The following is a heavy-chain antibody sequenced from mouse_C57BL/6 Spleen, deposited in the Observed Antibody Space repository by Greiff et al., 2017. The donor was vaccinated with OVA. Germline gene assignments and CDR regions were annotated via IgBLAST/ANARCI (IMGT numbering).Heavy chain of an antibody. D-gene: IGHD2-2*01. J-gene: IGHJ1*03. Sequence: EVHLVESGGGLVKPGGSLKLSCAASGFTFSDYGMHWVRQAPEKGLEWVAYISSGSSTIYYADTVKGRFTISRDHAKNTLFLQMTRLRSEDTAMDYCARRGGYDWYFDVWGTGTTVTVSS. CDR2: ISSGSSTI. CDR1: GFTFSDYG. CDR3: ARRGGYDWYFDV. V-gene: IGHV5-17*01.